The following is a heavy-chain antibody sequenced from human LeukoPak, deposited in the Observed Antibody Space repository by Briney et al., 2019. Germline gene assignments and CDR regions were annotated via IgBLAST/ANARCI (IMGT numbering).Heavy chain of an antibody. Sequence: SEALSLTCTVSGGSISSYYWSWIRQPPGKGLEWIGYIYYSGSTNYNPSLESRVTISVDTSKNQFSLKLSSVTAADTAVYYCARGLGYSYGLRRFDPWGQGTLVTVSS. J-gene: IGHJ5*02. CDR2: IYYSGST. V-gene: IGHV4-59*12. CDR1: GGSISSYY. D-gene: IGHD5-18*01. CDR3: ARGLGYSYGLRRFDP.